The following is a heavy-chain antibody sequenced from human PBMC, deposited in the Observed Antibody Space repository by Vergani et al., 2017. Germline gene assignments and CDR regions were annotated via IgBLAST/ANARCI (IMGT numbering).Heavy chain of an antibody. CDR2: IYYSGST. J-gene: IGHJ5*02. V-gene: IGHV4-59*01. CDR3: GRVADFYGLGSRLLDL. D-gene: IGHD3-10*01. CDR1: GGYISSYY. Sequence: QVQLQESGPGLVKPSETLSLTCTVSGGYISSYYWSWIRQPPGKGLEWIGYIYYSGSTNYNPSLKSRVTISVDTSKNQFSLKLNSVTAADPAVYYCGRVADFYGLGSRLLDLWGQGILVTVSS.